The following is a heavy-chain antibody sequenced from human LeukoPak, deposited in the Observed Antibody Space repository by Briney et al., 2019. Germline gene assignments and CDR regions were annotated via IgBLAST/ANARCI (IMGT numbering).Heavy chain of an antibody. CDR1: GGSFSGFS. J-gene: IGHJ4*02. D-gene: IGHD3-10*01. V-gene: IGHV4-34*01. CDR2: INHSGST. CDR3: ARRVAYYYGSGSSSISPFDY. Sequence: SETLSLTCAVYGGSFSGFSWSWLRQPPGKGLEWIGEINHSGSTNYNPSLKSRVTISVDTSKNQFSLKLSSVTAADTAVYYCARRVAYYYGSGSSSISPFDYWGQGTLVTVSS.